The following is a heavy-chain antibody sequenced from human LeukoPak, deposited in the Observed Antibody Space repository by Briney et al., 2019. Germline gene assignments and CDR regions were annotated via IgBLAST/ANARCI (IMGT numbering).Heavy chain of an antibody. V-gene: IGHV3-74*01. J-gene: IGHJ4*02. D-gene: IGHD2-21*02. CDR2: INEGGSTI. CDR3: ARVEVGGDYSKFDY. CDR1: GFSFSSYW. Sequence: GGSPRLSCAASGFSFSSYWMHWVRQAPGGGLVWVSRINEGGSTINYADSVKGRFTISRDNAKNTLSLQMNSLRAEDTAVYYCARVEVGGDYSKFDYWGQGTLVTVSS.